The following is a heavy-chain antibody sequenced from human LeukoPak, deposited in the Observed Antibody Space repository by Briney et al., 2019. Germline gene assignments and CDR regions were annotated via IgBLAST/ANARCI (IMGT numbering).Heavy chain of an antibody. CDR3: ARFIHGLDV. CDR1: GYGFTSYW. Sequence: GESLKISCKGSGYGFTSYWISWVRQMPGKGLEWMGRIDPSDSYTNYSPSFQGHVTISADKSISTAYLQRSSLEASDTAMYYCARFIHGLDVWGQGTTVTVSS. J-gene: IGHJ6*02. V-gene: IGHV5-10-1*01. CDR2: IDPSDSYT.